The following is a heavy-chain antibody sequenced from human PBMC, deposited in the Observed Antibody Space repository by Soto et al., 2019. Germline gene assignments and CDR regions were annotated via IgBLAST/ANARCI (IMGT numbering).Heavy chain of an antibody. CDR1: GFTFSSYA. Sequence: GGSLRLSCAASGFTFSSYAMHWVRQAPGKGLEWVAVISYDGSNKYYADSVKGRFTISRDNSKNTLYLQMNSLRAEDTAVYYCARVRYGSGKDYYYYYGMAVWGQGTTVTVSS. V-gene: IGHV3-30-3*01. D-gene: IGHD3-10*01. J-gene: IGHJ6*02. CDR2: ISYDGSNK. CDR3: ARVRYGSGKDYYYYYGMAV.